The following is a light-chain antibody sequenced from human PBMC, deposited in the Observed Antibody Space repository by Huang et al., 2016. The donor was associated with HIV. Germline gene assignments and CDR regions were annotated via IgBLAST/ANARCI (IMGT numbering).Light chain of an antibody. V-gene: IGKV1-17*03. CDR1: QDIYNY. CDR2: GAS. Sequence: DIQLTQSPSAMAASVGDRVIITWRATQDIYNYLAWFQQQPGKAPKRLIYGASSLQTGVPSRFSGSGSGTEFTLTINNLQPEDSATYFCLQHKNFHAPTFGQGTKVEIK. J-gene: IGKJ1*01. CDR3: LQHKNFHAPT.